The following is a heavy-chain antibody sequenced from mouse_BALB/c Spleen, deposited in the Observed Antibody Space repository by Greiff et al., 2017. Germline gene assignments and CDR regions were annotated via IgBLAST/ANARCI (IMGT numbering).Heavy chain of an antibody. V-gene: IGHV3-2*02. CDR1: GYSITSDYA. J-gene: IGHJ2*01. D-gene: IGHD2-3*01. Sequence: ESGPGLVKPSQSLSLTCTVTGYSITSDYAWNWIRQFPGNKLEWMGYISYSGSTSYNPSLKSRISITRDTSKNQFFLQLNSVTTEDTATYYCARSRGDYDGYSFDYWGQGTTLTVSS. CDR3: ARSRGDYDGYSFDY. CDR2: ISYSGST.